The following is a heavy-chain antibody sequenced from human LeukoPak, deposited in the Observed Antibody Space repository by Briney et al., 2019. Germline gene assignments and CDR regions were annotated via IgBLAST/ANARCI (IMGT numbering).Heavy chain of an antibody. Sequence: GGSLRLSCAASGVTFSSCGMHWVRQAPGKGLEWVAVIWYGGSNKYYADSVKGRFTISRDNSKSTLYLQINSLRAEDTAVYYCAKDRGTPTYSCSWYLLDYWGQGTLVTVSS. D-gene: IGHD6-13*01. CDR3: AKDRGTPTYSCSWYLLDY. CDR1: GVTFSSCG. V-gene: IGHV3-30*02. J-gene: IGHJ4*02. CDR2: IWYGGSNK.